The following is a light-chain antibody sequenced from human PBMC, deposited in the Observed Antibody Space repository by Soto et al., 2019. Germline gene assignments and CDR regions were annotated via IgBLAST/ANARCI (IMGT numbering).Light chain of an antibody. CDR3: QRYGSSPLIT. CDR2: GTS. J-gene: IGKJ5*01. Sequence: EIVMTQSPATLSVSPGERATLSCRARQSVSSSSLAWYQRRPGQAPRLLIYGTSSRATGIPDRFSGSGSGTDFTLTISRLEPEDFAVYFCQRYGSSPLITFGQGTDWRI. V-gene: IGKV3-20*01. CDR1: QSVSSSS.